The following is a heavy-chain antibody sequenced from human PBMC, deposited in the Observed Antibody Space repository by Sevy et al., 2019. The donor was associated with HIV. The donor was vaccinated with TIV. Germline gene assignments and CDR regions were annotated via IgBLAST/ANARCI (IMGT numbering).Heavy chain of an antibody. CDR2: ISYDGSDK. J-gene: IGHJ6*02. D-gene: IGHD4-17*01. CDR1: GFAFSNYYA. CDR3: ARPRANYVDYYFFYAMDV. Sequence: GGYLRLSCVASGFAFSNYYAMHWVRQAPGKGLEWVALISYDGSDKYDADSVKGRFTISRDNFKNTLFLQMNSLTTEDTAVYYCARPRANYVDYYFFYAMDVWGQGTTVTVSS. V-gene: IGHV3-30-3*01.